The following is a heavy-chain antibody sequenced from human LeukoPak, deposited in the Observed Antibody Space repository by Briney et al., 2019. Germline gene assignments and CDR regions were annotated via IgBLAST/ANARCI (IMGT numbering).Heavy chain of an antibody. CDR2: IYPGDSDT. CDR3: ARSFYYDSSGYYYGLGY. J-gene: IGHJ4*02. CDR1: GYSFTSYW. D-gene: IGHD3-22*01. Sequence: PGESLKISCKGSGYSFTSYWIGWVRQMPGKGLEWMGIIYPGDSDTRYSPSFQGQVTISADKSISTAYLQWSSLRASDTAMYYCARSFYYDSSGYYYGLGYWGQGTLVTVSS. V-gene: IGHV5-51*01.